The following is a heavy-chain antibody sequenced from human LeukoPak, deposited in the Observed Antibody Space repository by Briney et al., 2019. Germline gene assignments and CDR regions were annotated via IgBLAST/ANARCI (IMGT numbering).Heavy chain of an antibody. Sequence: GASVTVSFKASGYTFTIYGISWVRQAPGQGLEWIGLISVYNGNTNYAQRLQGRVTMTTDTSTSTAYMELRSLRSDDTAVYYCARASATAYYYGSGILLNWFDHWGQGTLVTVSS. CDR1: GYTFTIYG. V-gene: IGHV1-18*01. CDR3: ARASATAYYYGSGILLNWFDH. J-gene: IGHJ5*02. D-gene: IGHD3-10*01. CDR2: ISVYNGNT.